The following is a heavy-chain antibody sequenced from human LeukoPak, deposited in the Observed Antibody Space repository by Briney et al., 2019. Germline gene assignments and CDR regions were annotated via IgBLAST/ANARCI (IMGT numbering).Heavy chain of an antibody. D-gene: IGHD6-19*01. J-gene: IGHJ6*02. Sequence: GSSVKVSYKASGGTFSSYAISWVRQAPGQGLEWMGGIIPIFGTANYAQKFQGRVTITADESTSTAYMELSSLRSEDTAVYYCARAIAVAGEVYYYYGMDVWGQGTTVTVSS. CDR3: ARAIAVAGEVYYYYGMDV. V-gene: IGHV1-69*01. CDR2: IIPIFGTA. CDR1: GGTFSSYA.